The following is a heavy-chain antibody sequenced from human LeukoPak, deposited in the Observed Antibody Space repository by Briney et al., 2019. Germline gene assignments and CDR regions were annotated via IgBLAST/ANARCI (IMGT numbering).Heavy chain of an antibody. Sequence: ETLSLTCTVSGGSISTSGYYWGWIRQPPGKGLEWIGSIYYSGSTYYNPSLKSRVTISVDTSKNQFSLKLSSVTAADTAVYYCAREYSSSWYYFDYWGQGTLVTVSS. CDR2: IYYSGST. CDR1: GGSISTSGYY. CDR3: AREYSSSWYYFDY. J-gene: IGHJ4*02. V-gene: IGHV4-39*07. D-gene: IGHD6-13*01.